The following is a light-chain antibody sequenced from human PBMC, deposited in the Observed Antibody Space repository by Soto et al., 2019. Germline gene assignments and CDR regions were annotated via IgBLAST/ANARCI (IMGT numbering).Light chain of an antibody. CDR3: QQSFSTTRT. Sequence: DIQMTQSPSSLSASMGDRVTISCRASQTINTYVNWYLQKPGKAPKLLIYAASSLHSGVPSRFSGSGSGTYVTLTISSLQPEDFVTYYCQQSFSTTRTFGQGTKVEIK. CDR2: AAS. V-gene: IGKV1-39*01. CDR1: QTINTY. J-gene: IGKJ1*01.